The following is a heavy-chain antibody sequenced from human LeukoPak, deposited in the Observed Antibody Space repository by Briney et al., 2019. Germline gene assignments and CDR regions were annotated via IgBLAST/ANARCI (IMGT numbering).Heavy chain of an antibody. J-gene: IGHJ4*02. V-gene: IGHV3-11*04. CDR1: GFTFSDYY. CDR3: ARESCSSTSCRVDY. Sequence: GGSLRLSCAVSGFTFSDYYMSWIRQARGKGLEWISFISGSGGTIYYADSVKGRFTISRDNGKNSLYLQMSSLRAEDTAVYYCARESCSSTSCRVDYWGQGTLVTVSS. D-gene: IGHD2-2*01. CDR2: ISGSGGTI.